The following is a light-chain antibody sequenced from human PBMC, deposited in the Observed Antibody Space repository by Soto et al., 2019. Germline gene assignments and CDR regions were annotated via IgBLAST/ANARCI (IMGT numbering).Light chain of an antibody. Sequence: EIVLTQSPGTLSLSPGERATLSGRASQRVNSNYLAWYQQKPGQAPRLLIYGASARATGIPARFSGSGSETEFTLTISSLQSEDFALYYCQQYSEWPWTFGQGTKVDI. CDR1: QRVNSN. V-gene: IGKV3-15*01. J-gene: IGKJ1*01. CDR3: QQYSEWPWT. CDR2: GAS.